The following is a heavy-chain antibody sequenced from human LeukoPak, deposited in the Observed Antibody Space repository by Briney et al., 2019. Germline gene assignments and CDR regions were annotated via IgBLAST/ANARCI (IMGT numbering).Heavy chain of an antibody. CDR2: ISDDGRRK. CDR3: AKRPSDYGDYVSYFDY. Sequence: GGSLRLSCAASGFSFISYGMHWVRQAPGKGLEWVGVISDDGRRKDYADSVKGRFTTSRDNSKDTLYLQMISLRAEDTAVYYCAKRPSDYGDYVSYFDYWGQGTLVTVSS. CDR1: GFSFISYG. V-gene: IGHV3-30*18. J-gene: IGHJ4*02. D-gene: IGHD4-17*01.